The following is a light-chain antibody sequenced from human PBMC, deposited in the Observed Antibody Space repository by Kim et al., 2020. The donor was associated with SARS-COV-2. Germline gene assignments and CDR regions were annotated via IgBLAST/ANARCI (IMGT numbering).Light chain of an antibody. CDR1: SSDVGGNND. CDR3: TSYTSSSTYV. J-gene: IGLJ1*01. Sequence: GQSITISRTGNSSDVGGNNDFCWYQQHPGEATHVMNYAVSKRPSGVSSRFSGSKAGNTASLISSGLQAEDEADYYCTSYTSSSTYVFGTGTKVTVL. CDR2: AVS. V-gene: IGLV2-14*04.